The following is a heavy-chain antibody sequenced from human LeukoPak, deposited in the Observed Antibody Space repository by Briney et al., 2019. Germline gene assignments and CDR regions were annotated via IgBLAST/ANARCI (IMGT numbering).Heavy chain of an antibody. Sequence: GGSLRLSCAASGFTFSSYSMNWVRQAPGKGLEWVSSISNSSSYIYYADSVKGRFTISRDNAKNSLYLQMNSLRAEDTAVYYCARADYDILTGLLSRYYFDYWGQGTLVTVSS. CDR3: ARADYDILTGLLSRYYFDY. J-gene: IGHJ4*02. CDR1: GFTFSSYS. V-gene: IGHV3-21*01. CDR2: ISNSSSYI. D-gene: IGHD3-9*01.